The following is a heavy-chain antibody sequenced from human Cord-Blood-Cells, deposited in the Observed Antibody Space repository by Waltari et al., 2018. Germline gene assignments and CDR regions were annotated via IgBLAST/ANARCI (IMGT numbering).Heavy chain of an antibody. D-gene: IGHD1-7*01. V-gene: IGHV1-2*02. CDR3: ARVSPNWNYWFDP. CDR1: GYTFTGYY. J-gene: IGHJ5*02. Sequence: QVQLVQSGAEVKKPGASVKVSRKASGYTFTGYYMHWVRRAPGQGLEWMGWINPNSGGTNYAQKFQGRVTMTRDTSISTAYMELSRLRSDDTAVYYCARVSPNWNYWFDPWGQGTLVTVSS. CDR2: INPNSGGT.